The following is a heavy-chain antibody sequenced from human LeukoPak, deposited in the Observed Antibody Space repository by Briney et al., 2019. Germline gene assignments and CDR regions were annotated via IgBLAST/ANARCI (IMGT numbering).Heavy chain of an antibody. V-gene: IGHV4-59*08. CDR2: IYYSGST. D-gene: IGHD6-19*01. CDR1: GGSISSYY. CDR3: ARARGLLRFDY. Sequence: SETLSLTCTVSGGSISSYYWSWIRQPPGKGLEWIGYIYYSGSTNYNPSLKSRVTISVDTSKNQFSLKLSSVTAADTAVYYCARARGLLRFDYWGQGTLVTVSS. J-gene: IGHJ4*02.